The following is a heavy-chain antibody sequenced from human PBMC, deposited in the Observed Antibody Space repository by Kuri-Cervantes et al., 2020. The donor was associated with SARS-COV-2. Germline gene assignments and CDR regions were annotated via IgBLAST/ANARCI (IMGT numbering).Heavy chain of an antibody. J-gene: IGHJ4*02. CDR3: ARLRRISMMVVGVPAFDS. Sequence: WVRKAPGRGLEWIGSIYYMGSTYYNPSLRSGVTISVDTSKNQFSLKLSAVTAADTAVYYCARLRRISMMVVGVPAFDSWGQGTLVTVSS. CDR2: IYYMGST. V-gene: IGHV4-39*01. D-gene: IGHD3-22*01.